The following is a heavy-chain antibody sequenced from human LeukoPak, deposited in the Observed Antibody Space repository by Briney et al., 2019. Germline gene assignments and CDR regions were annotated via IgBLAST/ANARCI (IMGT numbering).Heavy chain of an antibody. V-gene: IGHV4-59*08. CDR3: ARRYDILTRIDY. CDR2: IYYSGST. CDR1: GGSISSYY. Sequence: ASETLSLTCTVSGGSISSYYWSWIRQPPGKGLEWIGYIYYSGSTNYNPSLKSRVTMSVDTSKNQFSLKLSSVTAADTAVYYCARRYDILTRIDYWGQGTLVTVSS. J-gene: IGHJ4*02. D-gene: IGHD3-9*01.